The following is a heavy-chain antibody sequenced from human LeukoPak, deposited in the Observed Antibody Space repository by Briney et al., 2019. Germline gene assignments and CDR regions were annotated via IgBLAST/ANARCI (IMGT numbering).Heavy chain of an antibody. CDR3: AKGGYSSSWYGEFEAMNWFDP. CDR1: GFTFSSYA. V-gene: IGHV3-23*01. CDR2: ISGSGGST. J-gene: IGHJ5*02. D-gene: IGHD6-13*01. Sequence: GGSLRLSCAASGFTFSSYAMSWVRQAPGKGLEWVSAISGSGGSTYYADSVKGRFTISRDNSKNTLYLQMNSLRAEDTAVYYCAKGGYSSSWYGEFEAMNWFDPWGQGTLVTVSS.